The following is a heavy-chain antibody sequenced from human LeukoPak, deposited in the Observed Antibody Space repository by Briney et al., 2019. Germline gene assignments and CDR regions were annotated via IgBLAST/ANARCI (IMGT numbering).Heavy chain of an antibody. J-gene: IGHJ4*02. D-gene: IGHD2-2*01. V-gene: IGHV5-51*01. CDR2: IYPGDSDT. CDR1: GYSFTSYW. Sequence: GESLKISCKASGYSFTSYWIGRVRQMPGKGLEWMGIIYPGDSDTRYSPSFQGQVTMSADKSINTAYLQWSSLQASDTAMYYCARRQGCSSTSCPPDSWGQGTLVTVSS. CDR3: ARRQGCSSTSCPPDS.